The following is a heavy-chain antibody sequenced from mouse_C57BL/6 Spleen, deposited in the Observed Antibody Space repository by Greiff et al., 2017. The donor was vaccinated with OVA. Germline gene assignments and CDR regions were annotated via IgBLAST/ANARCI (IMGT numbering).Heavy chain of an antibody. D-gene: IGHD2-5*01. Sequence: VMLVEPGPELVKPGASVKISCKASGYSFTSYYIHWVKQRPGQGLEWIGWIYPGSGNTKYNEKFKGKATLTADTSSSTAYMQLSSLTSEDSAVFYCARSEAYYSNYDYWGQGTTLTVSS. CDR1: GYSFTSYY. J-gene: IGHJ2*01. V-gene: IGHV1-66*01. CDR2: IYPGSGNT. CDR3: ARSEAYYSNYDY.